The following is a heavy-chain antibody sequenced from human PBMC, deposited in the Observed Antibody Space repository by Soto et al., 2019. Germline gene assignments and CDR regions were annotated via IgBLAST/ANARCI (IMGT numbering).Heavy chain of an antibody. CDR3: ASGERRDIVVVAAGV. D-gene: IGHD2-15*01. J-gene: IGHJ6*04. Sequence: GGSLRLSCAASGFTFSSYSMNWVRQAPGKGLEWVSSISSSSSYIYYANSVKGRFTISRDNAKNSLYLQMNSLRAEDTAVYYCASGERRDIVVVAAGVWGKGTTVTVSS. CDR2: ISSSSSYI. CDR1: GFTFSSYS. V-gene: IGHV3-21*01.